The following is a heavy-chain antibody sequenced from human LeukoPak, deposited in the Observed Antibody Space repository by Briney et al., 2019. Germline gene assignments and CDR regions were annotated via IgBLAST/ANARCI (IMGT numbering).Heavy chain of an antibody. CDR2: ISAYNGNT. CDR3: ARGAHDYGDYYFDY. V-gene: IGHV1-18*01. D-gene: IGHD4-17*01. CDR1: GCTFTSYG. J-gene: IGHJ4*02. Sequence: ASVKVSCKASGCTFTSYGISWVRQAPGQGLEWMGWISAYNGNTNYAQKLQGRVTMTTDTSTSTAYMELRSLRSDDTAVYYCARGAHDYGDYYFDYWGQGTLVTVSS.